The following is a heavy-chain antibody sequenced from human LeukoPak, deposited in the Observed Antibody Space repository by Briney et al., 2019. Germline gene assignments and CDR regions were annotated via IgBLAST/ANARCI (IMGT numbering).Heavy chain of an antibody. J-gene: IGHJ6*03. D-gene: IGHD6-19*01. CDR1: GFTLSSYA. Sequence: GSLRLSCAASGFTLSSYAMSWVRQAPGKGLEWVSAISDSGNTFHSDSVKGRFTISRGSSKNTLFLQMNRLRPEDAAVYYCAKESSSGWYGRDYYYYMDVWGKGTTVTVSS. CDR2: ISDSGNT. CDR3: AKESSSGWYGRDYYYYMDV. V-gene: IGHV3-23*01.